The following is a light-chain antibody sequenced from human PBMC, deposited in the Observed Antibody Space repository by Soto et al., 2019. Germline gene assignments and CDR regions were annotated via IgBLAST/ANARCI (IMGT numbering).Light chain of an antibody. Sequence: DCQLTQSPSTLSAFVGDRVTITCRASQSISSWLAWYQQKPGKAPKLLIYDASSLESGVPSRFSGSGSGTEFTLTISSLQPDDFATYYCQQYNSYSPTFGQGTKVDIK. J-gene: IGKJ1*01. V-gene: IGKV1-5*01. CDR3: QQYNSYSPT. CDR2: DAS. CDR1: QSISSW.